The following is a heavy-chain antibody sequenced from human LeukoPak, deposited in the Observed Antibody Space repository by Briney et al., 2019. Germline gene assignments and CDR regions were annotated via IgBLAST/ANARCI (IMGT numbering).Heavy chain of an antibody. J-gene: IGHJ4*02. Sequence: SEALSLSCGVSGGSISSNYWSWIRQPPGKGLEWIGYIYYSGSTKYNSSLKSRVTISVDTSKNQFSLKLSSVTAADTAVYYCARTAYGSGSYTDYWGQGTLVTVSS. CDR3: ARTAYGSGSYTDY. D-gene: IGHD3-10*01. CDR2: IYYSGST. CDR1: GGSISSNY. V-gene: IGHV4-59*08.